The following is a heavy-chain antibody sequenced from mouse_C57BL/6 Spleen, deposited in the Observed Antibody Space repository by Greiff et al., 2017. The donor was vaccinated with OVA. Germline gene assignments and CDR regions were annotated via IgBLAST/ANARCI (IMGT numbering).Heavy chain of an antibody. Sequence: VKLQESGPGLVQPSQSLSITCTVSGFSLTSYGVHWVRQSPGKGLEWLGVIWSGGSTDYNAAFISRLSISKDNSKSQVFFKMNSLQADDTAIYYCARTWDYDGTYYFDYWGQGTTLTVSS. D-gene: IGHD2-4*01. CDR2: IWSGGST. J-gene: IGHJ2*01. CDR3: ARTWDYDGTYYFDY. V-gene: IGHV2-2*01. CDR1: GFSLTSYG.